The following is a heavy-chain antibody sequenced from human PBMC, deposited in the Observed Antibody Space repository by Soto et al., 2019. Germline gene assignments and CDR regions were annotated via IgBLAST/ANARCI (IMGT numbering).Heavy chain of an antibody. J-gene: IGHJ6*02. V-gene: IGHV3-23*01. CDR2: ISGGGGST. CDR3: AKVHSYYYYYVLDV. CDR1: GFTFSNYA. Sequence: PGGSLSLSCAASGFTFSNYAMSWVRQAPGKGLEWVSAISGGGGSTYYADSVKGRFTISRDNSRDTLHLQMNTLRAEDTAAYYCAKVHSYYYYYVLDVWGRGTPVTISS.